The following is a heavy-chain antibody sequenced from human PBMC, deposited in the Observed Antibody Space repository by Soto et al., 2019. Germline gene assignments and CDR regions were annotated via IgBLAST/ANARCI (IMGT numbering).Heavy chain of an antibody. V-gene: IGHV1-24*01. CDR3: ATRLWFGGFIDY. Sequence: ASLKVSCKVSGYTLTELSMHWVRQAPGKGLEWMGGFDPEDGETIYAQKFQGRVTMTEDTSTDTAYMELSSLRSEDTAVYYCATRLWFGGFIDYWGQGTLVTVSS. CDR2: FDPEDGET. D-gene: IGHD3-10*01. J-gene: IGHJ4*02. CDR1: GYTLTELS.